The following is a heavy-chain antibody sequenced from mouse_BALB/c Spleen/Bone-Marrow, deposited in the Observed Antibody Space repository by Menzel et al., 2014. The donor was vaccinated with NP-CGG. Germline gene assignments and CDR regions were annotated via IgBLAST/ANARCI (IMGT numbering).Heavy chain of an antibody. CDR3: GRNYYGSSYYFGY. V-gene: IGHV5-6*02. J-gene: IGHJ2*01. Sequence: EVKLVESGGDLVKPGGSLKLSCVASGFTFSSYGMSWVRQTPDKRLEWVATISSGGSYTYYPDSVKGRFTISRDNDKNTLYLQMSRLKSEDTAMYYCGRNYYGSSYYFGYWGQGTTLTVSS. CDR2: ISSGGSYT. CDR1: GFTFSSYG. D-gene: IGHD1-1*01.